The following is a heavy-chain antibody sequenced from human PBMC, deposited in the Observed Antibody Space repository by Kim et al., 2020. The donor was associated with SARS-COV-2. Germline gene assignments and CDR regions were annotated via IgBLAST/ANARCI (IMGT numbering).Heavy chain of an antibody. Sequence: SETLSLTCAVYGGSFSGYYWSWIRQPPGKGLEWIGEINHSGSTNYNPSLKSRVTISVDTSKNQFSLKLSSVTAADTAVYYCARGEEQWLHFDYWGQGTLVTVSS. CDR1: GGSFSGYY. CDR3: ARGEEQWLHFDY. CDR2: INHSGST. J-gene: IGHJ4*02. V-gene: IGHV4-34*01. D-gene: IGHD6-19*01.